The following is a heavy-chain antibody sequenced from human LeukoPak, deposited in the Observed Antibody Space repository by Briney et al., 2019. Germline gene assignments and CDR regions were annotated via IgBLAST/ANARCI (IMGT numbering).Heavy chain of an antibody. Sequence: GSLRLSCAASGFTFSTYGMHWVRQAPGKGLEWVAVIRYDGSNKYYADSVKGRFTISRDNSKNTLYLQMNSLRAEDTAVYYCAREEGPFDYWGQGTLVTVSS. CDR3: AREEGPFDY. CDR2: IRYDGSNK. J-gene: IGHJ4*02. CDR1: GFTFSTYG. V-gene: IGHV3-33*01.